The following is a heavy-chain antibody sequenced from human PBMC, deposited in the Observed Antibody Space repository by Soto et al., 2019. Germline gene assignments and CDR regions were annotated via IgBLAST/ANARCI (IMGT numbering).Heavy chain of an antibody. J-gene: IGHJ3*02. CDR3: AKDLFYYGSGSYDAFDI. V-gene: IGHV3-23*01. D-gene: IGHD3-10*01. Sequence: GGSLRLSCAASGFTFSSYAMSWVRQAPGKGLEWVSAISGSGGSTYYADSVKGRFTISRDNSKNTLYLQMNSLRAEDTAVYYCAKDLFYYGSGSYDAFDIWGQGTMVTVSS. CDR2: ISGSGGST. CDR1: GFTFSSYA.